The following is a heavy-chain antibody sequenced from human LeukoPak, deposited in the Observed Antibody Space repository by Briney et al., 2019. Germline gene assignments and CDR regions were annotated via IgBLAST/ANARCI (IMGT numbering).Heavy chain of an antibody. CDR1: GGTFSSYA. D-gene: IGHD3-10*01. CDR3: ARVSSGRVPSDY. Sequence: ASVKVSCKASGGTFSSYAISWVRQAPGQGLEWMGWISAYNGNTNYAQKLQGRVTMTTDTSTSTAYMELRSLRSDDTAVYYCARVSSGRVPSDYWGQGTLVTVSS. CDR2: ISAYNGNT. V-gene: IGHV1-18*01. J-gene: IGHJ4*02.